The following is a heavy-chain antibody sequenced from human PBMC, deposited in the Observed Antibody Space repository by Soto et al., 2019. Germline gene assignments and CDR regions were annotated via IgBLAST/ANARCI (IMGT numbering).Heavy chain of an antibody. CDR1: GFTFSSYS. CDR3: ATQYRNYGMDV. CDR2: ISSSSTI. D-gene: IGHD2-2*01. V-gene: IGHV3-48*02. J-gene: IGHJ6*02. Sequence: LRLSCAASGFTFSSYSMNWVRQAPGKGLEWVSYISSSSTIYYADSVKGRFTISRDNAKNSLYLQMNSLRDEDTAVYYCATQYRNYGMDVWGQGTTVTVSS.